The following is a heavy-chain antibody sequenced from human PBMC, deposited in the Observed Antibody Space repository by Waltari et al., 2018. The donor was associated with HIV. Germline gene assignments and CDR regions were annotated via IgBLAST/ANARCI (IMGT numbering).Heavy chain of an antibody. CDR3: ARHGRMGGGTHRRYFDY. D-gene: IGHD3-16*01. J-gene: IGHJ4*02. CDR2: IFYTGST. Sequence: QLQLQESGPGLVKPSETLSLTCSVSGDTIRSSSYYWGWVRQPPGKGLEWIGSIFYTGSTYYNPSLKSRVTISVDTSRNRFSLKRSSVTAADTAVYYCARHGRMGGGTHRRYFDYWGQGTLVTVSS. CDR1: GDTIRSSSYY. V-gene: IGHV4-39*01.